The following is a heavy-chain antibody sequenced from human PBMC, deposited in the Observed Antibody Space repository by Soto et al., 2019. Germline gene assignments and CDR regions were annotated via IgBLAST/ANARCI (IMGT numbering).Heavy chain of an antibody. D-gene: IGHD3-10*01. CDR2: INPSGGST. CDR1: GYTFTTYY. J-gene: IGHJ6*03. V-gene: IGHV1-46*01. CDR3: ARSPPSPGYYYYYMDV. Sequence: GASVKVSCKASGYTFTTYYMHWVRQAPGQGLEWMGIINPSGGSTTYAQKFQGRVTMTRDTSTSTVYMELSSLRSEDTAVYYCARSPPSPGYYYYYMDVWGKGTTVTVS.